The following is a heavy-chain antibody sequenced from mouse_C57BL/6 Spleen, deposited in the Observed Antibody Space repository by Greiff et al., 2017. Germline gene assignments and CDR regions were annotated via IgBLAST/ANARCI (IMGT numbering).Heavy chain of an antibody. Sequence: QVQLQQSGPELVKPGASVKLSCKASGYAFSSSWMNWVKQRPGKGLEWIGRIYPGDGDTNYNGTFKGKATLTADKSSSTAYMQLSSLTSEDSAVYYCGSPLLGRREDWGKGTTLTV. V-gene: IGHV1-82*01. J-gene: IGHJ2*01. CDR1: GYAFSSSW. CDR3: GSPLLGRRED. CDR2: IYPGDGDT. D-gene: IGHD4-1*01.